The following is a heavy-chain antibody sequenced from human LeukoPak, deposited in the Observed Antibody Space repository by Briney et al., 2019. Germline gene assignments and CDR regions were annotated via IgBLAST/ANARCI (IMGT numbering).Heavy chain of an antibody. J-gene: IGHJ4*02. CDR1: GFSFSSYA. Sequence: GGSLRLSCAASGFSFSSYAMHWVRQAPGKGLEWVALISYDGSNKYYADSVKGRFTISRDNSKNTLDLQMNSLRAEDTAVYYCTRDAYDILYYFDYWGQGTQVTVSS. V-gene: IGHV3-30*04. CDR2: ISYDGSNK. CDR3: TRDAYDILYYFDY. D-gene: IGHD3-22*01.